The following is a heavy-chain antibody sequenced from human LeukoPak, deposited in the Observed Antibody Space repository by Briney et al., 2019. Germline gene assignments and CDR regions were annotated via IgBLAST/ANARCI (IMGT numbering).Heavy chain of an antibody. J-gene: IGHJ4*02. V-gene: IGHV3-23*01. CDR1: GFTFSSYG. D-gene: IGHD6-13*01. CDR2: ISGIGADT. Sequence: ARSMRLSCVVSGFTFSSYGMTWDRQAPGKGLGWDGSISGIGADTLYAGSGTERLSISRDNSKDALYMQMNSLRAEDTAVYYCAKDRYSSGWFGGNFFDYWGQGTLVTCSS. CDR3: AKDRYSSGWFGGNFFDY.